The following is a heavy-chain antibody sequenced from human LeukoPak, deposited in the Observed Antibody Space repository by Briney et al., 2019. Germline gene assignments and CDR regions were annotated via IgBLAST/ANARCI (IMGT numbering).Heavy chain of an antibody. CDR2: IYYSGST. CDR1: GGSISSYY. CDR3: GFSEGDF. D-gene: IGHD6-25*01. V-gene: IGHV4-59*08. J-gene: IGHJ4*02. Sequence: SETLSLTCTVSGGSISSYYWSWIRQPPGKGLEWIGYIYYSGSTNYHPSLKSRVTISVDTSKNQFSLELTSVTAADTAMYFCGFSEGDFWGQGALVTVSS.